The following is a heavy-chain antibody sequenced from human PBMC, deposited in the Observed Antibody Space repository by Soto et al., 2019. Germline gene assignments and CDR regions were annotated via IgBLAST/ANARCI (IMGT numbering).Heavy chain of an antibody. CDR2: LSGSGEST. CDR3: AKDPYCSGGGCYSAAFDS. V-gene: IGHV3-23*01. Sequence: GGSLRLSCAASGFTFSNYAMNWVRQAPGKGLEWVSSLSGSGESTYYADSVKGRFTISRDNSKNKRYLQMNSLRAEDTAVYYCAKDPYCSGGGCYSAAFDSWGQGTMVTVS. D-gene: IGHD2-15*01. J-gene: IGHJ3*02. CDR1: GFTFSNYA.